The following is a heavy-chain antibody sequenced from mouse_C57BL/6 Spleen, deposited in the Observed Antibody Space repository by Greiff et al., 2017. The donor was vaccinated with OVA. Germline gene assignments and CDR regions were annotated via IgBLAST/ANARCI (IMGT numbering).Heavy chain of an antibody. D-gene: IGHD2-2*01. CDR2: ISSGGDYI. J-gene: IGHJ4*01. CDR1: GFTFSSYA. V-gene: IGHV5-9-1*02. CDR3: TRSYGYDVGYAMDY. Sequence: EVQGVESGEGLVKPGGSLKLSCAASGFTFSSYAMSWVRQTPEKRLEWVAYISSGGDYIYYADTVKGRFTISRDNARNTLYLQMSSLKSEDTAMYYCTRSYGYDVGYAMDYWGQGTSVTVSS.